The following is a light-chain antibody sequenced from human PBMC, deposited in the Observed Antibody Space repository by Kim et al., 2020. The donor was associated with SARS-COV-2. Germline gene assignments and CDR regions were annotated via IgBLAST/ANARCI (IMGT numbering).Light chain of an antibody. CDR2: EVT. J-gene: IGLJ3*02. CDR3: SSYAGPNRLGV. CDR1: RSDVGGYNC. Sequence: QSVTISCTGTRSDVGGYNCVSWYQHHPGKAPKLIIYEVTERTSGVPERFSGSKSGNTASLTVSGLQSEDEAVYYCSSYAGPNRLGVFGGGTQLTVL. V-gene: IGLV2-8*01.